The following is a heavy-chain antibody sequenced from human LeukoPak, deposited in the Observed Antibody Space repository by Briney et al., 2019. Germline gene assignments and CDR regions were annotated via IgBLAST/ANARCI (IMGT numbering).Heavy chain of an antibody. CDR3: TTLTRIAAAGFFSYYYYMDV. CDR2: IKSKTDGGTT. Sequence: GGSLRHSCAASGFTFSNAWMSWVRQAPGKGLEWVGRIKSKTDGGTTDYAAPVKGRFTISRDDSKNTLYLQMNSLKTEDTAVYYCTTLTRIAAAGFFSYYYYMDVWGKGTTVTVSS. V-gene: IGHV3-15*01. D-gene: IGHD6-13*01. J-gene: IGHJ6*03. CDR1: GFTFSNAW.